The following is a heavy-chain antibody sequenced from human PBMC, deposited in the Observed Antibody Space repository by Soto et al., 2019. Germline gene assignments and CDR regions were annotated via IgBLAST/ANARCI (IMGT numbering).Heavy chain of an antibody. J-gene: IGHJ6*03. CDR2: IYYSGST. CDR3: ARQDYMHGYYYYMDV. CDR1: GGSISSSSYY. D-gene: IGHD4-4*01. Sequence: PSETLSLTCTVSGGSISSSSYYWGWIRQPPGKGLEWIGSIYYSGSTYYNPSLKSRVTISVDTSKNQFSLKLSSVTAADTAVYYCARQDYMHGYYYYMDVWGKGTTVTVS. V-gene: IGHV4-39*01.